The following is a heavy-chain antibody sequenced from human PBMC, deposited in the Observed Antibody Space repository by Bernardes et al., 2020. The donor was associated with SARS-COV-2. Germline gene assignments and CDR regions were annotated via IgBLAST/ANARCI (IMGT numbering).Heavy chain of an antibody. CDR1: GYTFTGYY. Sequence: ASVKVSCKASGYTFTGYYMHWVRQAPGQGLEWMGWINPNSGGTNYAQKFQGRVTMTRDTSISTAYMELSRLRSDDTAVYYCARPPLPAAFNWFDPWGQGTLVTVSS. D-gene: IGHD2-2*01. J-gene: IGHJ5*02. CDR3: ARPPLPAAFNWFDP. CDR2: INPNSGGT. V-gene: IGHV1-2*02.